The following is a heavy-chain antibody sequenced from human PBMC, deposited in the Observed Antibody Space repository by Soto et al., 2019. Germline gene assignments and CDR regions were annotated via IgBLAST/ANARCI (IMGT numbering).Heavy chain of an antibody. CDR2: MSITDAI. D-gene: IGHD1-26*01. J-gene: IGHJ5*02. V-gene: IGHV3-48*02. CDR1: GFTFSTYN. CDR3: VRDSAWAFDL. Sequence: SLRLSCAASGFTFSTYNMNWVRQAPGKGLEWVSYMSITDAIFYADSVRGRFTISRDNAKNLLDLQMNSLREEDTAVYYCVRDSAWAFDLCGQGTIVTVSP.